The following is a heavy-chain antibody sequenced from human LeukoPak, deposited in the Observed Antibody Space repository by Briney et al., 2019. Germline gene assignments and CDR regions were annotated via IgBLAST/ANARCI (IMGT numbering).Heavy chain of an antibody. Sequence: ASVKVSCKASGYTFTSYGISWVRQAPGKGLEWMGWISAYNGNTNYAQKLQGRVTMTRNTSISTAYMELSSLRSEDTAVYHCARGPYGDYYFDYWGQGTLVTVSS. CDR1: GYTFTSYG. J-gene: IGHJ4*02. CDR2: ISAYNGNT. D-gene: IGHD4-17*01. V-gene: IGHV1-18*01. CDR3: ARGPYGDYYFDY.